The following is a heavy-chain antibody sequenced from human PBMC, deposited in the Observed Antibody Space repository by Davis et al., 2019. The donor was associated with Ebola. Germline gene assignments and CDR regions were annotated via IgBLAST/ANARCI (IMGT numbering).Heavy chain of an antibody. J-gene: IGHJ4*02. CDR1: GFTFSSYT. CDR3: ARAGEGFLEWLTGLDY. V-gene: IGHV3-21*01. Sequence: PGGSLRLSCAASGFTFSSYTMNWVRQAPGKGLEWVSCISSDRSHIDYADSVKGRFTISKDNAQNSLYLQMNSLRAEDTAVYYCARAGEGFLEWLTGLDYWGQGTLVTVSS. CDR2: ISSDRSHI. D-gene: IGHD3-3*01.